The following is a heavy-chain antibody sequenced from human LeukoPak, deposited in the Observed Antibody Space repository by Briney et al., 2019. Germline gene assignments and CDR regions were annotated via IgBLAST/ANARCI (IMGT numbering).Heavy chain of an antibody. V-gene: IGHV4-61*01. D-gene: IGHD2-8*01. J-gene: IGHJ3*02. CDR1: GGPVSSGTYY. CDR3: TRSTNLEAFDI. CDR2: IYYSGST. Sequence: ETLSLTCTVSGGPVSSGTYYWSWIRQPPGQGLEWIGYIYYSGSTNYNPSLKSRVTMSVDTSKNQCSLKLSSVTTADTAVYYCTRSTNLEAFDIWGQGTMVTVSS.